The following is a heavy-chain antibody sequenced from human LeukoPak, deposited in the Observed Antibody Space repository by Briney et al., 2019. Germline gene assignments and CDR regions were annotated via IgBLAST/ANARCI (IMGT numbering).Heavy chain of an antibody. CDR1: GFTFSSYA. CDR3: AKGAHYYDSSGQWDY. V-gene: IGHV3-23*01. Sequence: GGSLRLSCAASGFTFSSYAMSWVRQAPGKGLEWVSAISGSGGSTYYADSVKGRFTISRDDSKNTLYLQMNSLRAEDTAVYYCAKGAHYYDSSGQWDYWGQGTLVTVSS. J-gene: IGHJ4*02. D-gene: IGHD3-22*01. CDR2: ISGSGGST.